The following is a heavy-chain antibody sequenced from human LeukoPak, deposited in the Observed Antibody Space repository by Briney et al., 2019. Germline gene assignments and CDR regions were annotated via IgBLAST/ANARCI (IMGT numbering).Heavy chain of an antibody. CDR3: ARDPYSGGYGAYYYYYMDV. D-gene: IGHD6-19*01. Sequence: GGSLRLSCAASGFTFSAYNMNWVRRTPGKGLEWVSSIPTSISYIFYADSVRGRFTMSRDNAENSLYLQMNSLRDEDTAVYYCARDPYSGGYGAYYYYYMDVWGKGTTVTVSS. CDR2: IPTSISYI. J-gene: IGHJ6*03. CDR1: GFTFSAYN. V-gene: IGHV3-21*01.